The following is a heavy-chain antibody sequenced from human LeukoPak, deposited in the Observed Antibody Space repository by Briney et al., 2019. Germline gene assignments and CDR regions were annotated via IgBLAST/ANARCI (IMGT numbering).Heavy chain of an antibody. V-gene: IGHV4-39*01. Sequence: PSETLSLTSTVSGGSISSSSYYWGWIRQPPGKGLEWIGSIYYSGSTYYNPSLKSRVTISVDTSKNQFSLKLSSVTAADTAVYYCARNWNHLRFFDYWGQGTLVTVSS. CDR1: GGSISSSSYY. CDR2: IYYSGST. CDR3: ARNWNHLRFFDY. D-gene: IGHD1-14*01. J-gene: IGHJ4*02.